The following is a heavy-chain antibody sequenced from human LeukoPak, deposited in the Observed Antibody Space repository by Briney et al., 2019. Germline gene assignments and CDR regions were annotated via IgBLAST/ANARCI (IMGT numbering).Heavy chain of an antibody. CDR2: ISGSGGST. CDR1: GLTFSSYA. Sequence: GGSLRLSCAASGLTFSSYAMSWVRQAPGKGLEWVSAISGSGGSTYYADSVKGRFTISRDNSENTLYLQMNSLRAEDTAVYYCAKGDVLRYFGIYWGQGTLVTVSS. CDR3: AKGDVLRYFGIY. V-gene: IGHV3-23*01. J-gene: IGHJ4*02. D-gene: IGHD3-9*01.